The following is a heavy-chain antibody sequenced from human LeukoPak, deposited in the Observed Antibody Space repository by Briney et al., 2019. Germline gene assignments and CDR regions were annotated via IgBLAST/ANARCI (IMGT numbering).Heavy chain of an antibody. Sequence: SETLSLTCTVSGGSISSSSYYWGWIRQPPGKGLEWIGSIYYSGSTYYNPSLKSRVTISVDTSKNQFSLKLSPVTAADTAVYYCARHGGAARAFDYWGQGTLVTVSS. CDR3: ARHGGAARAFDY. CDR2: IYYSGST. D-gene: IGHD6-6*01. V-gene: IGHV4-39*01. J-gene: IGHJ4*01. CDR1: GGSISSSSYY.